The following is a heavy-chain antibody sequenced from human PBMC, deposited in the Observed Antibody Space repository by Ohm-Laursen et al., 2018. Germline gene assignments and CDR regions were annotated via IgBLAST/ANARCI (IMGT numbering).Heavy chain of an antibody. J-gene: IGHJ4*02. CDR1: GGSISSGGYY. D-gene: IGHD3-22*01. Sequence: TLSLTCTVSGGSISSGGYYWSWIRQPPGKGLEWIGYIYYSGSTNYNPSLKSRVTISVDTSKNQFSLKLSSVTAADTAVYYCASLGEVYYDSSGKGQKVDYWGQGTLVTVSS. CDR3: ASLGEVYYDSSGKGQKVDY. CDR2: IYYSGST. V-gene: IGHV4-61*08.